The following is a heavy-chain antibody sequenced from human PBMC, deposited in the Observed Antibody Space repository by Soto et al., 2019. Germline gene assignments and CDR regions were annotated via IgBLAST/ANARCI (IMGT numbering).Heavy chain of an antibody. J-gene: IGHJ6*02. Sequence: PGGSLRLSCAASGFTFSSYAMHWVRQAPGKGLEWVAVISYDGSNKYYADSVKGRFTISRDNSKNMLYLQMNSLRAEDTAVYYCARDSLNIQSPYYYYGMDVWGQGTTVTVSS. CDR2: ISYDGSNK. CDR3: ARDSLNIQSPYYYYGMDV. V-gene: IGHV3-30-3*01. CDR1: GFTFSSYA.